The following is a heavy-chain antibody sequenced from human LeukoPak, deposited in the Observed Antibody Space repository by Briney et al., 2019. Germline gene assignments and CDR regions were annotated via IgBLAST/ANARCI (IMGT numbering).Heavy chain of an antibody. J-gene: IGHJ3*01. CDR2: IHQGGSEK. Sequence: GGSLRLSCVDSGLTFTTYWMTWVRQAPGRGREWVANIHQGGSEKYYADSVRGRFTISRDNAKNSVFLQMNSLRAEDTAVYYCARIRGAFDVWGQGTMVTVSS. CDR3: ARIRGAFDV. CDR1: GLTFTTYW. D-gene: IGHD3-10*01. V-gene: IGHV3-7*05.